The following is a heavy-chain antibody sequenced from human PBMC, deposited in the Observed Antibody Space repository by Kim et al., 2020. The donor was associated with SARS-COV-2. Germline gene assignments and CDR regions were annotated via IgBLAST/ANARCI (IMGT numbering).Heavy chain of an antibody. V-gene: IGHV3-23*01. CDR3: ARGKVAIALAAFDY. Sequence: GGSLRLSCAASGFTFNNYAMTWVRQAPGKGLEWVSGLSGSGDSAYHADSVKGRFTISRDNFKNTLLLQMNSLRAEDTAVYYCARGKVAIALAAFDYWGQGILVTVSS. CDR2: LSGSGDSA. J-gene: IGHJ4*02. CDR1: GFTFNNYA. D-gene: IGHD6-19*01.